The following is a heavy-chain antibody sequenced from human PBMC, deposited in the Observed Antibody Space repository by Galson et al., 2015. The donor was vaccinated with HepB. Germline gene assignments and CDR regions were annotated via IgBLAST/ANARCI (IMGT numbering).Heavy chain of an antibody. Sequence: SLRLSCAASGFTFSSYGMHWVRQAPGKGLEWVAVISYDGSNTYYADTVKGRFTISRDNSKNTLYLQMNSLRAEDTAVYYCAKDWRLRLPAAKIPIDPWGQGTLVTVSS. J-gene: IGHJ5*02. CDR1: GFTFSSYG. V-gene: IGHV3-30*18. CDR2: ISYDGSNT. CDR3: AKDWRLRLPAAKIPIDP. D-gene: IGHD2-2*01.